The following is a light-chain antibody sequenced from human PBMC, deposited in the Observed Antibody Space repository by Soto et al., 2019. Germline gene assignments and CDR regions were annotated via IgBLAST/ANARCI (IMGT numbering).Light chain of an antibody. Sequence: QSVLTQPPSVSGAPGQRVTISCTGSSSKIGAGYDVHWYQQLPGTAPKLLIYNNNNRPSGVPDRFSGSKSGTSASLAITGLQAEDEADYYCQSYDSSLSGYVFGTGTKATVL. J-gene: IGLJ1*01. V-gene: IGLV1-40*01. CDR3: QSYDSSLSGYV. CDR1: SSKIGAGYD. CDR2: NNN.